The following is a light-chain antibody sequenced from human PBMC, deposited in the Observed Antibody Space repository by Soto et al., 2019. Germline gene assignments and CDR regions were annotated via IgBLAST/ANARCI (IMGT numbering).Light chain of an antibody. J-gene: IGKJ1*01. Sequence: EIVLTQSPATLYLSPGERATLSCRASQSVSSYLAWYQQKPGQAPRLLIYDASNRATGIPARFSGSGSGTDFTLTISSLEPEDFAVYYCQQRSNWLGTFGQGTKVEIK. CDR3: QQRSNWLGT. V-gene: IGKV3-11*01. CDR2: DAS. CDR1: QSVSSY.